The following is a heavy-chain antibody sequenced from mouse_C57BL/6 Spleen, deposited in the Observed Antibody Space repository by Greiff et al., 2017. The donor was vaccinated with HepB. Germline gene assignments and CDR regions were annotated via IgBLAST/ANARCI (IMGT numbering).Heavy chain of an antibody. CDR2: IDPEDSDT. CDR3: TNTVVAGNAMDY. D-gene: IGHD1-1*01. J-gene: IGHJ4*01. CDR1: GFNIKDYY. Sequence: VQLQQSGAELVRPGASVKLSCTASGFNIKDYYMHWVKQRPEQGLEWIGRIDPEDSDTEYAPKFQGKATMTADTSSNTAYLQLSSLTSEDTAVYYCTNTVVAGNAMDYWGQGTSVTVSS. V-gene: IGHV14-1*01.